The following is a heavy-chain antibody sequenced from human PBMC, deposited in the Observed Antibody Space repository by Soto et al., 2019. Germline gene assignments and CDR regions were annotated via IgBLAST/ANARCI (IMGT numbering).Heavy chain of an antibody. Sequence: QVQLVQSGAEVKKPGSSVKVSCKASGGTFSSYTISWVRQAPGQGLEWMGRIIPILGIANYAQKFQGRVTITADKSTSTAYMELSSLRSEDTAVYYCARVIGYGVWFDPWGQGTLVTVSS. J-gene: IGHJ5*02. CDR1: GGTFSSYT. D-gene: IGHD5-12*01. CDR2: IIPILGIA. V-gene: IGHV1-69*02. CDR3: ARVIGYGVWFDP.